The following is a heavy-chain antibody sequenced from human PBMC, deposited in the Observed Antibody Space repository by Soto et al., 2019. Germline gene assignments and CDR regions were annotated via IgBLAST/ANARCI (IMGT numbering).Heavy chain of an antibody. CDR1: GFTFSSYG. CDR3: AKTPQPQYGSTWYRDYFDY. CDR2: ISYDGSNK. Sequence: QVQLVESGGGVVQPGRSLRLSCAASGFTFSSYGMHWVRQAPGKGLEWVAVISYDGSNKFYADSVKGRFTISRDNSKNXLXXQMNSLRTDDTAVYYGAKTPQPQYGSTWYRDYFDYWGQGTLVTVSS. D-gene: IGHD6-13*01. J-gene: IGHJ4*02. V-gene: IGHV3-30*18.